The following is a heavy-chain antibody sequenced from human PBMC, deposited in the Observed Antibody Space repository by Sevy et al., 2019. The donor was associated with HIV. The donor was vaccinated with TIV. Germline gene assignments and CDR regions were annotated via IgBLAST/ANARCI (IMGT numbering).Heavy chain of an antibody. Sequence: SETLSLTCTVSGGSISSYYWSWIRQPPGKGLEWIGYIYYSGSTNYNPSLKSRVTISVDTFKNQFSLKLSSVTAADTAVYYCARGRDGYNYLEYYFDYWGQGTLVTVSS. CDR1: GGSISSYY. J-gene: IGHJ4*02. D-gene: IGHD5-12*01. CDR2: IYYSGST. CDR3: ARGRDGYNYLEYYFDY. V-gene: IGHV4-59*01.